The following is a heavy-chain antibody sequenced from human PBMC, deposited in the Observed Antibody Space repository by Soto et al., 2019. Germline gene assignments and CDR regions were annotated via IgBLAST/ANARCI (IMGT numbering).Heavy chain of an antibody. Sequence: QITLKEAGPALVRPTQTLTLTCSFSGFSLTTRGVAVGWIRQPPGKALEWLALIFWDDDKWYSPSLSSRLTITENTSKNPAVLTMTHMDPVDTATYYCAHRSRGYAYYFDQWGQGTLVTVSS. CDR3: AHRSRGYAYYFDQ. V-gene: IGHV2-5*02. CDR2: IFWDDDK. J-gene: IGHJ4*02. CDR1: GFSLTTRGVA. D-gene: IGHD5-12*01.